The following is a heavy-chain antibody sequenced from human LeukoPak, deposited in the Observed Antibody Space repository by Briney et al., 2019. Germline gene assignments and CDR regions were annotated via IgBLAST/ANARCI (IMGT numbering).Heavy chain of an antibody. CDR1: GFTFSDYY. CDR3: ARADCSSTSCYEFDY. V-gene: IGHV3-11*04. CDR2: ISSSGSTK. D-gene: IGHD2-2*01. J-gene: IGHJ4*02. Sequence: GGSLRLSCAASGFTFSDYYMSWIRQAPGKGLEWVSDISSSGSTKYYADSVKGRFTISRDNAKNSLYLQMNSLRAEDTAVYYCARADCSSTSCYEFDYWGQGALVTVSS.